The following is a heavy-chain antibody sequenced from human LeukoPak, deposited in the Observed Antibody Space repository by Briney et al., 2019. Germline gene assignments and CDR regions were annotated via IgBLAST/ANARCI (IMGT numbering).Heavy chain of an antibody. CDR3: ARVVHYGSGPAVG. J-gene: IGHJ4*02. Sequence: GGSLRLSCAASGFPFSDYYMSWIRQAPGKGLEWVSYISSSGDTIYYADSVKGRFTISRDNAKNSVHHQMNSLRAEDTAVYYCARVVHYGSGPAVGWGQGTLVTVSS. CDR1: GFPFSDYY. D-gene: IGHD3-10*01. V-gene: IGHV3-11*01. CDR2: ISSSGDTI.